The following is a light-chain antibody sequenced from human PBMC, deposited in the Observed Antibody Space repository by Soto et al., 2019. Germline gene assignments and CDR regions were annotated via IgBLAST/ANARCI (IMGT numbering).Light chain of an antibody. CDR2: EVT. V-gene: IGLV2-14*01. J-gene: IGLJ1*01. Sequence: QSVLTQPASVSGSPGQSITISCSGTSSDVGNSHVAWYQQFPGKTPKLIIYEVTYRPSGVSHRFSASKSGNTASLTISGLQAGDEADYYCISYTGSSTSYVFGTGTKLTVL. CDR3: ISYTGSSTSYV. CDR1: SSDVGNSH.